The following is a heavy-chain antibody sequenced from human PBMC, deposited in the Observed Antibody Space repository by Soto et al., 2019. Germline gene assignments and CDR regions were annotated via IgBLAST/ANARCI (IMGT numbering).Heavy chain of an antibody. J-gene: IGHJ6*03. CDR2: IIPILGIA. CDR1: GGTFSSYS. V-gene: IGHV1-69*04. CDR3: SRGYSLLYYYYYYMHV. D-gene: IGHD1-1*01. Sequence: ASAKVSCKASGGTFSSYSLSWVRQAPGQELEWMGRIIPILGIANYAQKFQGRVTITADKSTSTAYMELSSLRSEDTAVYYCSRGYSLLYYYYYYMHVWGKGTTVTV.